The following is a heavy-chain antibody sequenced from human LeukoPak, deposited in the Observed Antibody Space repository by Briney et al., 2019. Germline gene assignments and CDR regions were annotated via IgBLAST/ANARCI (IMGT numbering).Heavy chain of an antibody. D-gene: IGHD3-3*01. V-gene: IGHV3-23*01. CDR2: ISSVGIST. J-gene: IGHJ4*02. CDR1: GFTFSSYA. Sequence: GGSLRLSCTVSGFTFSSYAMTWVRQAPGKGLEWVSAISSVGISTYYADSVKGRLTISRDNSKNTLYLQMNSLRAEDTAVYYCARDSYDFWSGSNFDYWGQGTLVTVSS. CDR3: ARDSYDFWSGSNFDY.